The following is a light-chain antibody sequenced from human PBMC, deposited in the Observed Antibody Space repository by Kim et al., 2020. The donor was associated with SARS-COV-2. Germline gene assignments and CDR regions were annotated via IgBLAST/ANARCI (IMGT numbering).Light chain of an antibody. J-gene: IGKJ5*01. CDR1: QDIRND. CDR3: LQHNTYPIT. Sequence: ASVGDRVTITGRASQDIRNDLGWYQQNPRRAPKRLIYGASSLQSGVSSRFSGSGSGTEFTLTISSLQPEDFATYFCLQHNTYPITFGQGTRLEIK. V-gene: IGKV1-17*01. CDR2: GAS.